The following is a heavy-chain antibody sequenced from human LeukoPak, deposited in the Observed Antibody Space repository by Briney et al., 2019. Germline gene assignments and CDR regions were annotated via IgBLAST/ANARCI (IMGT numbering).Heavy chain of an antibody. J-gene: IGHJ4*02. V-gene: IGHV3-48*03. CDR3: ARVVLGYSYGYFYFDY. CDR1: GFTFSSYE. D-gene: IGHD5-18*01. Sequence: GGSLRLSCAASGFTFSSYEMNWVRQAPGEGLEWVSYISSSGSTIYYADSVKGRFTISRDNAKNSLYLQMNSLRAEDTAVYYCARVVLGYSYGYFYFDYWGQGTLVTVSS. CDR2: ISSSGSTI.